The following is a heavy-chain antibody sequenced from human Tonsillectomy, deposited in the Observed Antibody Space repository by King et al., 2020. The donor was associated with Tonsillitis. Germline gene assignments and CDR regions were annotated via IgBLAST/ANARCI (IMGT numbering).Heavy chain of an antibody. CDR3: AREGRDYYDSSGYYLDY. J-gene: IGHJ4*02. V-gene: IGHV4-30-4*01. D-gene: IGHD3-22*01. CDR1: GGSISSGDYY. Sequence: QLQESGPGLVKPSQTLSLTCTVSGGSISSGDYYWSWIRQPPGKGLEWIGYIYYSGSTYYNPSLKSRVTISVDTSKNQFSLKLSSVTAADTAVYYCAREGRDYYDSSGYYLDYWGQGTLVTVSS. CDR2: IYYSGST.